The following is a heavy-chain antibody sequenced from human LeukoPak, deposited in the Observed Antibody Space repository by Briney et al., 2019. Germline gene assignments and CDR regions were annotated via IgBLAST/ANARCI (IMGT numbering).Heavy chain of an antibody. CDR1: GFTFSSYA. CDR3: AREGANPRLSGDCPDY. CDR2: ISGSGGST. V-gene: IGHV3-23*01. D-gene: IGHD2-21*02. J-gene: IGHJ4*02. Sequence: GGSLRLSCAASGFTFSSYAISWVRQAPGKGLEWVSAISGSGGSTYYADSVKGRFTISRDNSKNTLYLQMNSLRAEDTAVYYCAREGANPRLSGDCPDYWGQGTLVTVSS.